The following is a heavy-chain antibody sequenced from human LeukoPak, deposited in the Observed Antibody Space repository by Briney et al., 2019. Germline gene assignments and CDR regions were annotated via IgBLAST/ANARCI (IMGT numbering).Heavy chain of an antibody. CDR2: IYYSGST. V-gene: IGHV4-59*01. CDR3: ARYGSGWYAGYYFDY. Sequence: PSETLSLTCTVSGGSISSYYWSWIRQPPGKGLEWIGYIYYSGSTNYNPSLKSRVTISVDTSKNQFSLKLSSVTAADTAVYYCARYGSGWYAGYYFDYWGQGTLVTVSS. D-gene: IGHD6-19*01. CDR1: GGSISSYY. J-gene: IGHJ4*02.